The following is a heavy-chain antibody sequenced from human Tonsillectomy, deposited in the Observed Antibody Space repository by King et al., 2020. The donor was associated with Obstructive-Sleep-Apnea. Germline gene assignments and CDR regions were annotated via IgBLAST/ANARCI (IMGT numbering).Heavy chain of an antibody. V-gene: IGHV4-39*07. CDR2: IYYSGST. D-gene: IGHD3-22*01. CDR1: GGSISSSNYY. Sequence: QLQESGPRLVKPSETLSLTCSVSGGSISSSNYYWGWIRQPPGKGLEWIGNIYYSGSTYYNPSLQSRVSMSVDTSKNHFYLKLNSVTAADTAVYYCARASTVVITPHFDYWGQGILVSVS. J-gene: IGHJ4*02. CDR3: ARASTVVITPHFDY.